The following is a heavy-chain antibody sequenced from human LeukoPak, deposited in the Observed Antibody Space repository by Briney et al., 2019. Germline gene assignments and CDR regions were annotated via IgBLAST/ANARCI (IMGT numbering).Heavy chain of an antibody. J-gene: IGHJ4*02. V-gene: IGHV1-69*05. D-gene: IGHD5-18*01. CDR3: ARGSYVDTAITPSFDY. CDR2: VIPIYGTP. Sequence: GASVKVSCKASGGSFSTSGFSWVRQAPGQGLEWMGGVIPIYGTPSYAQKFQGRVTITTDESTSTAYMELSSLRSEDTAVYYCARGSYVDTAITPSFDYWGQGTLVTVSS. CDR1: GGSFSTSG.